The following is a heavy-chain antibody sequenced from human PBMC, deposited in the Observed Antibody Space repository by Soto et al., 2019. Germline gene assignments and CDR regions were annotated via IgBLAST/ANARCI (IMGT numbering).Heavy chain of an antibody. J-gene: IGHJ4*02. CDR2: VNPSGART. CDR1: GYAFTSYY. Sequence: ASVKVSCKASGYAFTSYYMYLVGQAPVQGHELMGIVNPSGARTSYAQKFQGGVTMTRETSTSTVSMGRGSLRSEDTAVYYCATGATRRIAEVGTGYWGE. V-gene: IGHV1-46*01. CDR3: ATGATRRIAEVGTGY. D-gene: IGHD6-13*01.